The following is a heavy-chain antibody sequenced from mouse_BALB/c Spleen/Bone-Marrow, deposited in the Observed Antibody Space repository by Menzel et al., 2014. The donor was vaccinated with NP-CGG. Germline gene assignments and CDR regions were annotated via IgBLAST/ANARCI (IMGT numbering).Heavy chain of an antibody. D-gene: IGHD2-2*01. CDR2: IWAGGST. Sequence: VQLQESGPGLVAPSQSLSITCTVSGFSLTSYGVHWVRQPPGKGLEWLGVIWAGGSTNYNSALMSRLSISKDNSKSQVFLKKNSLQTDDTAVYYCARYGYFYAMDYWGQGTSVTVSS. V-gene: IGHV2-9*02. CDR3: ARYGYFYAMDY. CDR1: GFSLTSYG. J-gene: IGHJ4*01.